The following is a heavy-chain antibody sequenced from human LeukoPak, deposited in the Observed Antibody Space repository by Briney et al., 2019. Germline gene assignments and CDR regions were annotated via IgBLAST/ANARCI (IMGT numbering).Heavy chain of an antibody. Sequence: GASVKVSCKASGYTFTTFGLSWLRQAPGQGLEWMGWISTYNGNTNYAQKLQDRVTMTTDTSTSTAYMELRSLRSDDTAVYYCARASTTTVTTRYFQHWGQGTLVIVSS. J-gene: IGHJ1*01. CDR3: ARASTTTVTTRYFQH. V-gene: IGHV1-18*01. CDR1: GYTFTTFG. D-gene: IGHD4-17*01. CDR2: ISTYNGNT.